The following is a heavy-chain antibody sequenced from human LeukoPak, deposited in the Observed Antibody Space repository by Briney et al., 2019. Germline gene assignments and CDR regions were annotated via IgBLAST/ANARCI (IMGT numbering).Heavy chain of an antibody. Sequence: PGGSLRLSCAASGFTFSSYSINWVRQAPGKGLEWVSSISSSSSYIYYADSVKGRFTISRDNAKNSLYLQMISLRAEDTAVYYCAREEPYYYDSSGYRPQYFDYSGHGTLVTVSS. J-gene: IGHJ4*01. CDR3: AREEPYYYDSSGYRPQYFDY. CDR2: ISSSSSYI. D-gene: IGHD3-22*01. CDR1: GFTFSSYS. V-gene: IGHV3-21*01.